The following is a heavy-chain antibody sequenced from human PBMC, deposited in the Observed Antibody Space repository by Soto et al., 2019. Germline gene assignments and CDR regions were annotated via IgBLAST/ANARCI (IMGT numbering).Heavy chain of an antibody. D-gene: IGHD3-10*01. J-gene: IGHJ4*02. Sequence: SETLSLTCAVYGGSFSGYYWSWIRQPPGKGLEWIGEINHSGSTNYNPSLKSRVTISVDTSKNQFSLKLSSVTAADTAVYYCAREGVWSGETFFDLWGQGSLVTVSS. V-gene: IGHV4-34*01. CDR2: INHSGST. CDR3: AREGVWSGETFFDL. CDR1: GGSFSGYY.